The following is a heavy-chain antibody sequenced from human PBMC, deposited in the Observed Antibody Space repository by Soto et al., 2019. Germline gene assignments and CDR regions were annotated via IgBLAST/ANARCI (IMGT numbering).Heavy chain of an antibody. Sequence: QVQLMQSGAEVKKPGSSVKVSCKASGGTFSTSAISWVRQAPGEGLEWVGGIMPIFATPDYAQKFQGRGTISADESTATAYLELTSLTTDDTAVYYCARDKDSHQLGGNYYYILDVWGQGTAITVYS. CDR3: ARDKDSHQLGGNYYYILDV. CDR1: GGTFSTSA. V-gene: IGHV1-69*12. D-gene: IGHD3-3*02. J-gene: IGHJ6*02. CDR2: IMPIFATP.